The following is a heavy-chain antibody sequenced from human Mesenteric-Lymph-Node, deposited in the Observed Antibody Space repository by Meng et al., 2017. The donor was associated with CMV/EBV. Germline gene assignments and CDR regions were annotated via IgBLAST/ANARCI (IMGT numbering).Heavy chain of an antibody. CDR2: VYHTGST. J-gene: IGHJ6*02. CDR1: SGSVNSGSYY. D-gene: IGHD2/OR15-2a*01. CDR3: VRLSTPSYYYGLDF. Sequence: GSLRLSCTVSSGSVNSGSYYWSWVRQPPGKGLEWIGYVYHTGSTNYNPSLKSRVTISVDTSNNQFSLRLSSVTAADTAVYYCVRLSTPSYYYGLDFWGQGTTVTVSS. V-gene: IGHV4-61*01.